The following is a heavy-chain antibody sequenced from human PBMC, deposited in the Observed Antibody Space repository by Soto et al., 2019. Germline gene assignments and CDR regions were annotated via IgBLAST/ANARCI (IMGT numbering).Heavy chain of an antibody. V-gene: IGHV5-51*01. CDR2: IYPGDSDT. CDR3: ARLHYDSSGYYWDYFDY. CDR1: GYSFTSYW. Sequence: PGESLNISCKGSGYSFTSYWIGWVRQMPGKGLEWMGIIYPGDSDTRYSPSFQGQVTISADKSISTAYLQWSSLKASDTAMYYCARLHYDSSGYYWDYFDYWGQGTLVTXSS. J-gene: IGHJ4*02. D-gene: IGHD3-22*01.